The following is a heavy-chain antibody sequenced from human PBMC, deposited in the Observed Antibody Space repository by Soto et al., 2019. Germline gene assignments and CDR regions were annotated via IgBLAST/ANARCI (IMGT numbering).Heavy chain of an antibody. CDR2: IYSSGIT. Sequence: QVQLQESGPGLVKPSETLSLTCTVSGGSISSYYWSWIRQPQGKGLEWIGYIYSSGITTYNPSLRSRCVLSLDTSKNQFSLKLSSVTAADTAVYHCARVRHDYGDYYYMDVWGKGTTVTVSS. J-gene: IGHJ6*03. CDR1: GGSISSYY. CDR3: ARVRHDYGDYYYMDV. D-gene: IGHD4-17*01. V-gene: IGHV4-59*01.